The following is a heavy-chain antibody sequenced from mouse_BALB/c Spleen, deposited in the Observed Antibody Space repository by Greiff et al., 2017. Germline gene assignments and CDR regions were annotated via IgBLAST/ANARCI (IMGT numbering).Heavy chain of an antibody. CDR1: GYTFTDYA. CDR2: ISTYYGDA. D-gene: IGHD2-1*01. Sequence: QVQLKQSGAELVRPGVSVKISCKGSGYTFTDYAMHWVKQSHAKSLEWIGVISTYYGDASYNQKFKGKATMTVDKSSSTAYMELARLTSEDSAIYYCARGGAYGNFYAMDYWGQGTSVTVSS. CDR3: ARGGAYGNFYAMDY. J-gene: IGHJ4*01. V-gene: IGHV1S137*01.